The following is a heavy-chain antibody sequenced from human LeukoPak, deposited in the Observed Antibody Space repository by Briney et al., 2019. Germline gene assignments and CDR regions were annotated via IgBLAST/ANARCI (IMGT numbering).Heavy chain of an antibody. CDR3: ARGQVAGHTLYYYYYMDV. D-gene: IGHD6-19*01. Sequence: GASVKVSCKASGGTFSSYAISWVRQAPGQGLEWMGRIIPILGIANYAQKFQGRVTITRNTSISTAYMELSSLRSEDTAVYYCARGQVAGHTLYYYYYMDVWGKGTTVTVSS. V-gene: IGHV1-69*04. J-gene: IGHJ6*03. CDR1: GGTFSSYA. CDR2: IIPILGIA.